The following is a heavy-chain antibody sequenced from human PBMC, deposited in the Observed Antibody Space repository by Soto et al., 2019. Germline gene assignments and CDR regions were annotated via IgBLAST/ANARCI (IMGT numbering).Heavy chain of an antibody. D-gene: IGHD2-15*01. V-gene: IGHV4-34*01. Sequence: PSETLSLTCAVYGGSFSGYYWSWIRQPPGKGLEWIGEINHSGSTNYNPSLKSRVTISVDTSKNQFSLKLSSVTAADTAVYYCARGVVQDYHYGMDVWGQGTTVTVSS. CDR2: INHSGST. J-gene: IGHJ6*02. CDR3: ARGVVQDYHYGMDV. CDR1: GGSFSGYY.